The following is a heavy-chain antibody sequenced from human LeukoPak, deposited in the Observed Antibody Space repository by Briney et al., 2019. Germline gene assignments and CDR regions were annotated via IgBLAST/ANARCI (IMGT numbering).Heavy chain of an antibody. CDR1: GGTFSSYA. V-gene: IGHV1-69*13. CDR3: ARDRRGYSYGQPFDY. CDR2: IIPIFGTA. D-gene: IGHD5-18*01. J-gene: IGHJ4*02. Sequence: SVKVSCKASGGTFSSYAISWVRQAPGQGLEWMGGIIPIFGTANYAQKFQGRVTITADESTSTAYMELSSLRSEDTAVYYCARDRRGYSYGQPFDYWGQGTLVTVSS.